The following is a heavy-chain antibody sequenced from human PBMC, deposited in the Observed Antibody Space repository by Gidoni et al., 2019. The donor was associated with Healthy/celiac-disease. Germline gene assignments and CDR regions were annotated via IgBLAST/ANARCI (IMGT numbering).Heavy chain of an antibody. Sequence: QVQLVQSGAEVKKPGASVKVSCKASGYTFTGYYMHWVRQAPGQGLEWMGWINPNSGGTNYPQKFQGRVTMTRDTSISTAYMELSRLRSDDTAVYYCARDNEGYYDSSGYYYNAFDIWGQGTMVTVSS. CDR3: ARDNEGYYDSSGYYYNAFDI. V-gene: IGHV1-2*02. CDR1: GYTFTGYY. D-gene: IGHD3-22*01. J-gene: IGHJ3*02. CDR2: INPNSGGT.